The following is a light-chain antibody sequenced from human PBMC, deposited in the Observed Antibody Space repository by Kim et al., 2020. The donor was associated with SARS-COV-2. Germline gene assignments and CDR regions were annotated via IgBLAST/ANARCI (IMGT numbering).Light chain of an antibody. CDR1: SSDVGGYNY. J-gene: IGLJ3*02. V-gene: IGLV2-14*03. CDR3: SSYTSSRTHWV. Sequence: QSALTQPASVSGSPGQSITISCTGTSSDVGGYNYVSWYQQHPGKAPKLMIYDVSNRPSGVSNRFSGSKSGNTASLTISGLQAEDEADYYCSSYTSSRTHWVFGGGTKLTVL. CDR2: DVS.